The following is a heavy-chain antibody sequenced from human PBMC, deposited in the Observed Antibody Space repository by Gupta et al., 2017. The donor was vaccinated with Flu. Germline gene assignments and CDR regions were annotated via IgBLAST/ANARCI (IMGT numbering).Heavy chain of an antibody. V-gene: IGHV3-23*01. CDR2: ISGSGGST. D-gene: IGHD3-22*01. J-gene: IGHJ3*02. CDR1: GFTFSSYA. CDR3: AKGGYYDSSGYSSYAFDI. Sequence: EVQLLESGGGLVQPGGSLRLSCAASGFTFSSYAMSWVRQAPGKGLEWVSAISGSGGSTYYADSVKGRFTISRDNSKNTLYLQMNSLRAEDTAVYYCAKGGYYDSSGYSSYAFDIWGQGTMVTVSS.